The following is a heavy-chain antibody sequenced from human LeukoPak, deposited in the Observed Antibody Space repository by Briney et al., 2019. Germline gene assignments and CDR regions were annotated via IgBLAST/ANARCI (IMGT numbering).Heavy chain of an antibody. V-gene: IGHV1-8*01. D-gene: IGHD5-18*01. CDR2: MNPNSGNT. CDR1: GYTFTSYD. J-gene: IGHJ4*02. CDR3: ARGRGYSYGSSSIDY. Sequence: GASVNVSFKSAGYTFTSYDINWVRQAPGQGLEWMGLMNPNSGNTGYAHKFQVRGTMTRNTAISTAYMELRSLRSEDTAVYYCARGRGYSYGSSSIDYWGQGTLVTVSS.